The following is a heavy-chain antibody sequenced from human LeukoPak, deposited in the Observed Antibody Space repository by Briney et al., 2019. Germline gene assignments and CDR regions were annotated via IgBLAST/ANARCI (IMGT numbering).Heavy chain of an antibody. Sequence: ASVKVSCKASGGTFSSYTISWVRQAPGQGLEWMGRIIPILGIANYAQKCQGRVTITADKSTSTAYMELSSLRSEDTAVYYCARSGGYGGNVMDYWGQGTLVTVSS. CDR2: IIPILGIA. D-gene: IGHD4-23*01. J-gene: IGHJ4*02. CDR3: ARSGGYGGNVMDY. CDR1: GGTFSSYT. V-gene: IGHV1-69*02.